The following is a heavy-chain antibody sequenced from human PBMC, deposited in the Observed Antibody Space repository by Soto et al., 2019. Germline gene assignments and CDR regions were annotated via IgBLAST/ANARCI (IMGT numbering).Heavy chain of an antibody. J-gene: IGHJ4*02. CDR1: GGSFSGYY. Sequence: QVQLQQWGAGLLKPSEILSLTCAVYGGSFSGYYWTWIRQPPGTGLEWIGEINHSGSTNYNPSLKRRVTISVDTSKNQFSLKLTSVTAADTAVYYCARDKITGLFDYWGQGTLVTVSS. D-gene: IGHD2-8*02. V-gene: IGHV4-34*01. CDR2: INHSGST. CDR3: ARDKITGLFDY.